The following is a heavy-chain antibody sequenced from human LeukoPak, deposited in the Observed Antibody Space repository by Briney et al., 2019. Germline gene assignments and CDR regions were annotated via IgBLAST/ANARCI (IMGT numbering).Heavy chain of an antibody. J-gene: IGHJ4*02. Sequence: GGSLRLSCAASGFTFSSYSMNWVRQAPGKGLEWVSSISSSSYIYYADSEKGRFTISRDNAKNSLYLQMNSLRAEDTAVYYCVRAQNYYDSSGYFPFWGQGTLVTVSS. V-gene: IGHV3-21*04. CDR1: GFTFSSYS. CDR2: ISSSSYI. D-gene: IGHD3-22*01. CDR3: VRAQNYYDSSGYFPF.